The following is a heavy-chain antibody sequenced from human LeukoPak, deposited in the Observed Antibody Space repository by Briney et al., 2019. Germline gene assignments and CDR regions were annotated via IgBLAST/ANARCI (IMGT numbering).Heavy chain of an antibody. V-gene: IGHV4-4*07. CDR1: GGSISSYY. J-gene: IGHJ4*02. CDR3: AREGSATARPFVSKDY. D-gene: IGHD6-6*01. Sequence: PSETLSLTCTVSGGSISSYYWSWIRQPAGKGLEWIGRIHTSGNTDYNPSLKSRVTMSVDTSKNQFSLKVRSVTAADTAVYYCAREGSATARPFVSKDYWGQGTLVTVSS. CDR2: IHTSGNT.